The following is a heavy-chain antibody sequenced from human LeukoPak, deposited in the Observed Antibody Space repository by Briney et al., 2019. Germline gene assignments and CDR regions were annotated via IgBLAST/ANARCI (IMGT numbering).Heavy chain of an antibody. CDR3: ASEVAQYYDSSGLFDY. V-gene: IGHV4-59*01. D-gene: IGHD3-22*01. CDR2: IYYSGST. CDR1: GGSISSYY. J-gene: IGHJ4*02. Sequence: ETLSLTCTVSGGSISSYYWSWIRQPPGKGLEWIGYIYYSGSTNYNPSLKSRVTISVDTSKNQFSLKLSSVTAADTAVYYCASEVAQYYDSSGLFDYWGQGTLVTVSS.